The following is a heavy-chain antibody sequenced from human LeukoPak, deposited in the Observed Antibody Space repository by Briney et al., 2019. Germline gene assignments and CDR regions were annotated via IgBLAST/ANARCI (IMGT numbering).Heavy chain of an antibody. Sequence: PGGSLRLSCAASRFTFDNYAMHWVRQAPGKGLEWVSGITWNSGTIGYADSVKGRFTISRDNAQNSLHLQMNSLRAEDTALYYCAKDISGLQSLYYFDYWGQGTLVTVSS. CDR1: RFTFDNYA. CDR2: ITWNSGTI. V-gene: IGHV3-9*01. CDR3: AKDISGLQSLYYFDY. D-gene: IGHD5-12*01. J-gene: IGHJ4*02.